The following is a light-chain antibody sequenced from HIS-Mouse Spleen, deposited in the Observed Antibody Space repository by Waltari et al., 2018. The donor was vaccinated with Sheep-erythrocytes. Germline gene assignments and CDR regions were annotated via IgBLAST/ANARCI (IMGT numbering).Light chain of an antibody. Sequence: QSALTQPRSVSGSPGQSVTISCTGTSSDVGCYNYASWYQQHPGKAPKLMISDVSQRPSGVPVRFSGSKSGNTASLTISGLQAEDEADYYCCSYAGSYTWVFGGGTKLTVL. V-gene: IGLV2-11*01. J-gene: IGLJ3*02. CDR3: CSYAGSYTWV. CDR2: DVS. CDR1: SSDVGCYNY.